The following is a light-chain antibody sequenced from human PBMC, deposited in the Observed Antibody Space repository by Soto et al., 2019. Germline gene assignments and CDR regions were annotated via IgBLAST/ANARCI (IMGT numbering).Light chain of an antibody. V-gene: IGKV3-15*01. CDR2: GAS. CDR1: QSVSNSY. CDR3: QQYNNWPPWT. Sequence: EVGLTQSPGTVSLSTGERATLSCRAIQSVSNSYLAWYQQKPGQAPRLLIYGASTRATGIPARFSGSGSGTEFTLTISSLQSEDFAVYYCQQYNNWPPWTFGQGTKVDIK. J-gene: IGKJ1*01.